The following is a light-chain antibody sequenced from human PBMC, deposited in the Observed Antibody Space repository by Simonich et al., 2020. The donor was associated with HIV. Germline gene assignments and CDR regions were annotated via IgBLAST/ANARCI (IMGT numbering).Light chain of an antibody. CDR1: QSVSSN. Sequence: EIVLTQSPATLSLSPGERATLSCRASQSVSSNLAWYQQKPGHAPRRLIYGASTRATGIPARFSGGGSGTEFTLTISSMQSEDFAVYYCQQYNNWPPLTFGGGTKVEIK. V-gene: IGKV3-15*01. CDR2: GAS. CDR3: QQYNNWPPLT. J-gene: IGKJ4*01.